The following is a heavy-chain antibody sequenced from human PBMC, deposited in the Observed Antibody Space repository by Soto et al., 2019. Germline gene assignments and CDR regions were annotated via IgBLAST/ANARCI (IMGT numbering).Heavy chain of an antibody. CDR1: GFTFSDYY. CDR2: IYSGGST. Sequence: GSLRLSCAASGFTFSDYYMSWIRQAPGKGLEWVSVIYSGGSTYYADSVKGRFTISRHNSKNTLYLQMNSLRAEDTAVYYCARDSYYDILTGYYNAFDIWGQGTMVTVSS. V-gene: IGHV3-53*04. J-gene: IGHJ3*02. D-gene: IGHD3-9*01. CDR3: ARDSYYDILTGYYNAFDI.